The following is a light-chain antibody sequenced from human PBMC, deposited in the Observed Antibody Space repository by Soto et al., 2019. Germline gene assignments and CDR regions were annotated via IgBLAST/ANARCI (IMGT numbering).Light chain of an antibody. CDR3: QQFSSYPLT. J-gene: IGKJ4*01. CDR1: QSITEK. CDR2: GAF. V-gene: IGKV3-15*01. Sequence: IVMTQSPDTLSVSPGERATLSCRASQSITEKVVWYQQKSGQAPRLLIYGAFTRAAGVPARFSGGGSGTDFTLTISRLEPEDFAVYYCQQFSSYPLTFGGGTKVDIK.